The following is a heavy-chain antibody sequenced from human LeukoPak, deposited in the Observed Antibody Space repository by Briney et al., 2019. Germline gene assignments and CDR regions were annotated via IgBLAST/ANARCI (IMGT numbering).Heavy chain of an antibody. D-gene: IGHD6-19*01. CDR2: IFPGDSQT. Sequence: SGESLKISCKGSGYTFTNYWIGWVRQLPGKGLEWLGIIFPGDSQTRYSPPFGGQVTLSVDKSTSTAYLQWSSLQASDTAMYYCARLLTITVADKWGLGTLVTVSS. V-gene: IGHV5-51*01. CDR1: GYTFTNYW. J-gene: IGHJ4*02. CDR3: ARLLTITVADK.